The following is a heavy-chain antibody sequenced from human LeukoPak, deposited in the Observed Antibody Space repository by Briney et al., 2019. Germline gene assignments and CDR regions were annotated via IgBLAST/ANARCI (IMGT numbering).Heavy chain of an antibody. CDR1: GFTFSSYW. CDR2: IKQDGSEK. Sequence: GGSLRLSCAASGFTFSSYWMSWVRQAPGKGLEWVANIKQDGSEKYYVDSVKGRFTISRDNAKNSLYLQMNSLRAEDTAAYYCARRYCSSTSCKFDYWGQGTLVTVSS. CDR3: ARRYCSSTSCKFDY. D-gene: IGHD2-2*01. V-gene: IGHV3-7*01. J-gene: IGHJ4*02.